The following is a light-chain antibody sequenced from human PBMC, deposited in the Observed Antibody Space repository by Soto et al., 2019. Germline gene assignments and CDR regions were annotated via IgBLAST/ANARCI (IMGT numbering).Light chain of an antibody. Sequence: EIVLTQSPGTLSLSPGERASLPCRASPSVTNFLAWYQQKPCQAPRLLIYGAFNRATGIPARFSGSGSGTDFTLTISSLEPEDSAVYYGQQDNNWPPITFGQGTRLEIK. V-gene: IGKV3-11*01. CDR3: QQDNNWPPIT. CDR2: GAF. CDR1: PSVTNF. J-gene: IGKJ5*01.